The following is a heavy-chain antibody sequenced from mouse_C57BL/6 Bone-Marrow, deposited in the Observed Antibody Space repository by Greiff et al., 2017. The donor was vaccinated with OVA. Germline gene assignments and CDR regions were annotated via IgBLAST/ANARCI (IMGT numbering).Heavy chain of an antibody. CDR2: ISSGGSYT. D-gene: IGHD2-1*01. Sequence: EVMLVESGGDLVKPGGSLKLSCAASGSTFSSYGMPWVRQTPDKRLEWVATISSGGSYTDYTDSLKGRFTFTRDNAKNTLYLQMSSLKSEDTALYYCASLLRYFDYWGKGTTLTVSS. V-gene: IGHV5-6*01. J-gene: IGHJ2*01. CDR1: GSTFSSYG. CDR3: ASLLRYFDY.